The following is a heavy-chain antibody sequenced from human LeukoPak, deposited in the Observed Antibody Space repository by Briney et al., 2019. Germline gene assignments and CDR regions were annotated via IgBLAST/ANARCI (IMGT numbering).Heavy chain of an antibody. CDR1: GFTFSSYA. CDR2: ISGSGGST. J-gene: IGHJ5*02. V-gene: IGHV3-23*01. CDR3: AKDALRILWFGELDWFDP. D-gene: IGHD3-10*01. Sequence: GGSLRLSCAASGFTFSSYAMSWVRQAPGKGLEWVSAISGSGGSTYYADSVKGRFTISRDNSKNTLYLQMNSLRAEDTAVYYCAKDALRILWFGELDWFDPWGQGTLVTVSS.